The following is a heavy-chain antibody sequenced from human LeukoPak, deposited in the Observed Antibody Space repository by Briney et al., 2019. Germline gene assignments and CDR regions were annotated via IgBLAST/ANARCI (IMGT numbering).Heavy chain of an antibody. D-gene: IGHD2-2*01. CDR1: GFTFSSYA. Sequence: PGGSLRLSCAASGFTFSSYAMSWVRQAPGKGLEWVSAISGSGGSTYYADSVKGRFTISRDNSKNTLYLQMNSLRAEDTAVYYCTCSSTSCCPPEDDAFDIWGQGTMVTVSS. CDR3: TCSSTSCCPPEDDAFDI. V-gene: IGHV3-23*01. CDR2: ISGSGGST. J-gene: IGHJ3*02.